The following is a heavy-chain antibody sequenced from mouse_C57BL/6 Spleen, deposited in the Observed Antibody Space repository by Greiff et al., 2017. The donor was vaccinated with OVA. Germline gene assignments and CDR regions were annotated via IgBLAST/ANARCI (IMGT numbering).Heavy chain of an antibody. CDR2: ISDGGSYT. J-gene: IGHJ2*01. Sequence: DVQLVESGGGLVKPGGSLKLSCAASGFTFSSYAMSWVRQTPEKRLEWVATISDGGSYTYYPDNVKGRFTISRDNAKNNLYLQMSHLKSEDTAMYYCARDQSSGYYFDYWGQGTTLTVSS. V-gene: IGHV5-4*01. CDR1: GFTFSSYA. D-gene: IGHD3-2*02. CDR3: ARDQSSGYYFDY.